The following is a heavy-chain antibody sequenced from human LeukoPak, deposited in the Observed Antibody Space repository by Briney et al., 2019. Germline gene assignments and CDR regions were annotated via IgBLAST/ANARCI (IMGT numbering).Heavy chain of an antibody. CDR2: INHSGST. J-gene: IGHJ4*02. CDR1: GGSFSGYY. D-gene: IGHD4-17*01. Sequence: SETLSLTCAVYGGSFSGYYWSWIRQPPGKGLEWIGEINHSGSTNYNPSLKSRVTISVDTSKNQFSLKLSSVTAADTAVYYCARGLPAVTTVTTFDCWGQGTLVTVSS. V-gene: IGHV4-34*01. CDR3: ARGLPAVTTVTTFDC.